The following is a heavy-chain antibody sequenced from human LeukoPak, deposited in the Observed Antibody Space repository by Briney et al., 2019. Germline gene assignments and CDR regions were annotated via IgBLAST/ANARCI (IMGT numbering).Heavy chain of an antibody. CDR3: TREGYDLLTGTGRYFDY. D-gene: IGHD3-9*01. CDR1: GFSFSSYP. CDR2: INSDTNIT. V-gene: IGHV3-48*02. J-gene: IGHJ4*02. Sequence: GGSLRLSCVASGFSFSSYPMNWVRQAPGKGLEWVSHINSDTNITPYTASVSGRFTISRDNAKNSLYLQMNSLRDEDTAVYYCTREGYDLLTGTGRYFDYWGQGTLVTVSS.